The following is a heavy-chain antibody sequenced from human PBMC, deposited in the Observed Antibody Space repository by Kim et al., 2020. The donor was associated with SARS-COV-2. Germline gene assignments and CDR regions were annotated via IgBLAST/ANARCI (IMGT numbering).Heavy chain of an antibody. CDR1: GYSFTSYW. Sequence: GESLKISCKGSGYSFTSYWIGWVRQMPGKGLEWMGIIYPGDSDTRYSPSFQGQVTISADKSISTAYLQWSSLKASDTAMYYCARRGYSGYDFPYYFDYWGQGTLVTVSS. CDR2: IYPGDSDT. D-gene: IGHD5-12*01. CDR3: ARRGYSGYDFPYYFDY. V-gene: IGHV5-51*01. J-gene: IGHJ4*02.